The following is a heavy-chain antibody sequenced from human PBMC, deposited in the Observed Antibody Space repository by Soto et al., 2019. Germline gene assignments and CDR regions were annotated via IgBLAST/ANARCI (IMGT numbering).Heavy chain of an antibody. CDR3: ASAEDVLLYFVRYYYYGMDV. V-gene: IGHV3-21*01. J-gene: IGHJ6*02. CDR1: GFTFSSYS. D-gene: IGHD3-9*01. CDR2: ISSSSSYI. Sequence: EVQLVESGGGLVKPGGSLRLSCAASGFTFSSYSMNWVRQAPGKGLEWVSSISSSSSYIYYADSVKGRFTISRDNAKNSLYLQMNSLRAEDTAVYYCASAEDVLLYFVRYYYYGMDVWGQGTTVTVSS.